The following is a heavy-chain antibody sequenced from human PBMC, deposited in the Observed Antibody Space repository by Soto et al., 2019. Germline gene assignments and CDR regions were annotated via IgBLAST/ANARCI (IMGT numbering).Heavy chain of an antibody. Sequence: SVKVSCKASGGTFSSYAISWVRQAPGQGLEWMGGIIPIFGTANYAQKFQGRVTITADESTSTAYMELSSLRSEDTAVYYCAIALDIVVVVAAPGFDPWGQGTLVTVSS. CDR3: AIALDIVVVVAAPGFDP. CDR1: GGTFSSYA. V-gene: IGHV1-69*13. CDR2: IIPIFGTA. J-gene: IGHJ5*02. D-gene: IGHD2-15*01.